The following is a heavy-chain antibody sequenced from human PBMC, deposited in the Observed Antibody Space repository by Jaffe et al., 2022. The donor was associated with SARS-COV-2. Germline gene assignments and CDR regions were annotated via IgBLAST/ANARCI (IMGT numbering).Heavy chain of an antibody. J-gene: IGHJ6*02. V-gene: IGHV4-59*01. CDR1: GGSISSYY. D-gene: IGHD6-13*01. CDR3: ARTYSSSWFGGDYYYGMDV. CDR2: IYYSGST. Sequence: QVQLQESGPGLVKPSETLSLTCTVSGGSISSYYWSWIRQPPGKGLEWIGYIYYSGSTNYNPSLKSRVTISVDTSKNQFSLKLSSVTAADTAVYYCARTYSSSWFGGDYYYGMDVWGQGTTVTVSS.